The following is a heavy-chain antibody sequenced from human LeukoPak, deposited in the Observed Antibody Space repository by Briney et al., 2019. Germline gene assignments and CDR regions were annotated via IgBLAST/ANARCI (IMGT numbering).Heavy chain of an antibody. CDR2: IRSKANSYAT. Sequence: GGSLRLSCAASGFTFSDSGMHWVRQASGKGLEWVGRIRSKANSYATAYAASVKGRFTISRDDSKNTAYLQMNSRKTEDTAVYYCTRYGDYPFDYWGQGTLVTVSS. D-gene: IGHD2-21*01. CDR3: TRYGDYPFDY. J-gene: IGHJ4*02. V-gene: IGHV3-73*01. CDR1: GFTFSDSG.